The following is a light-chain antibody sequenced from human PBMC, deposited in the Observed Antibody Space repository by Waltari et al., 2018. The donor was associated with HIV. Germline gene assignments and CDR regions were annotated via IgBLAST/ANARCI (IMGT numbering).Light chain of an antibody. J-gene: IGLJ1*01. Sequence: SYVLAQPPSVSLAPGKTARITCGGNNIGSKSVHWYQQKPGQAPVVVIYYDSDRPSGIPERFSGSNSGNTATLTISRVEAGDEADYYCQVWDSSSDAYVFGTGTKVTVL. CDR1: NIGSKS. CDR2: YDS. CDR3: QVWDSSSDAYV. V-gene: IGLV3-21*04.